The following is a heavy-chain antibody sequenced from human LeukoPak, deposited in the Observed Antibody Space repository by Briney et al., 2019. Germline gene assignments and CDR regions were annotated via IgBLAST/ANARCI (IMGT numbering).Heavy chain of an antibody. D-gene: IGHD3-22*01. J-gene: IGHJ4*02. CDR3: ARSYHDSSGSSAFDY. Sequence: SETVSLTCAVSVYSIRSGYYWGWMRQPPGKGLDWIGWIYQSGITYYNPSLKSRVTISVDTSKNTFSIKMCSVTAADTAVYYSARSYHDSSGSSAFDYWGQGTLVTVSS. CDR1: VYSIRSGYY. CDR2: IYQSGIT. V-gene: IGHV4-38-2*01.